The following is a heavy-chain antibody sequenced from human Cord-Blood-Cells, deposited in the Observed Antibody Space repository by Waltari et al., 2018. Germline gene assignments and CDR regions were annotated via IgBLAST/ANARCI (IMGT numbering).Heavy chain of an antibody. D-gene: IGHD6-6*01. CDR3: AREWEQLGHAFDI. CDR1: GGTFSSYA. Sequence: QVQLVQSGAEVKKPGSSVTASCNASGGTFSSYAIRWVRQAPGQGPEWMGGIIPIFGTANYAQKFQGRVTITADESTSTAYMELSSLRSEDTAVYYCAREWEQLGHAFDIWGQGTMVTVSS. CDR2: IIPIFGTA. V-gene: IGHV1-69*01. J-gene: IGHJ3*02.